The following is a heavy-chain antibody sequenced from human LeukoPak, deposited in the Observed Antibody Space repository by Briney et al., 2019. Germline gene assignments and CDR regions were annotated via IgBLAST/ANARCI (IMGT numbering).Heavy chain of an antibody. CDR3: ATYSSSNAREFQH. CDR2: IKQDGSET. Sequence: GGSLRLSCAAFGFTFSNNWMTWVRQAPGKGLEWVANIKQDGSETYYADSVKGRFTISRDIAKNSLYLQMNSLGAEDTAVYYCATYSSSNAREFQHWGQGTLVTVSA. CDR1: GFTFSNNW. J-gene: IGHJ1*01. V-gene: IGHV3-7*01. D-gene: IGHD2-2*01.